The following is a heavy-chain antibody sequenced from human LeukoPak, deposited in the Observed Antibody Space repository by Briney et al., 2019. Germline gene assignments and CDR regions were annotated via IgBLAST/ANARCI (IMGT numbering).Heavy chain of an antibody. CDR1: GYTFTGYY. CDR3: ARLSLFDYGDY. D-gene: IGHD5/OR15-5a*01. V-gene: IGHV1-2*06. J-gene: IGHJ4*02. Sequence: ASVKVSCTASGYTFTGYYMHWVRQAPGQGLEWMGRINPNSGGTNYAQKFQGRVTMTGDTSISTAYMELSRLRSDDTAVYYCARLSLFDYGDYWGQGTLVTVSS. CDR2: INPNSGGT.